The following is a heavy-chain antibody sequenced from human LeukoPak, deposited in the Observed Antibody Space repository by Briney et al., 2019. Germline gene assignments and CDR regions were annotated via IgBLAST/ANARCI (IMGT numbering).Heavy chain of an antibody. J-gene: IGHJ4*02. Sequence: PGGSLRLSCAVSGFTFSSYGMNWVRQAPGKGLEWVSYISSTSTTIYYADSVKGRFTISRDNAKNSLYLQMSSLRAEDTAVYYCVSSKSSSYWGQGTLVTVSS. CDR3: VSSKSSSY. CDR1: GFTFSSYG. D-gene: IGHD6-19*01. V-gene: IGHV3-48*01. CDR2: ISSTSTTI.